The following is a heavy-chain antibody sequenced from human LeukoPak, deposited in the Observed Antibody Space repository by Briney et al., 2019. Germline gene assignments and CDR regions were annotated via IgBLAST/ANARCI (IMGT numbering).Heavy chain of an antibody. V-gene: IGHV1-2*02. CDR3: ARTYYDYVWGSYGFDC. D-gene: IGHD3-16*01. J-gene: IGHJ4*02. CDR2: INPNSGGT. Sequence: ASVKVSCKASGYTFTGYYMHWVRQAPGQGLEWMGWINPNSGGTNYAQKFQGRVTMTRDTSISTAYMELSRLRSDDTAVYYCARTYYDYVWGSYGFDCWGQGTLVTVSS. CDR1: GYTFTGYY.